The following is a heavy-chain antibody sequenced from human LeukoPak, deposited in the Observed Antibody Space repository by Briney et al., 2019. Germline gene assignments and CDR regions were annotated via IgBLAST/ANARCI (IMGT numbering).Heavy chain of an antibody. D-gene: IGHD2-15*01. CDR3: AKNLYCGGGSCYPSALGMDV. Sequence: GGSLRLSCAASGFTFSSYAMSWVRQAPGKGLAWVSSISGSGNRTYYADSVKGRFTISRDNSKNTLFLRMNSLRAEDTAVYYCAKNLYCGGGSCYPSALGMDVWGQGTTVTVSS. V-gene: IGHV3-23*01. CDR2: ISGSGNRT. J-gene: IGHJ6*02. CDR1: GFTFSSYA.